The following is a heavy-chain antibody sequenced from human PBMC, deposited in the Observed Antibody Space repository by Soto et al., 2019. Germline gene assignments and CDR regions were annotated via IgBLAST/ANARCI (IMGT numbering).Heavy chain of an antibody. V-gene: IGHV3-23*01. J-gene: IGHJ4*02. D-gene: IGHD3-22*01. Sequence: EVQLLESGGGLVQPGGSPRLSCAASGFTFSSYAMSWVRQAPGKGLEWVSAISGSGGSTYYADSVKGRFTISRDNSKNTLYLQMNSLRAEDTAVYYCAKAWNYYDSSGYYYFDYWGQGTLVTVSS. CDR2: ISGSGGST. CDR3: AKAWNYYDSSGYYYFDY. CDR1: GFTFSSYA.